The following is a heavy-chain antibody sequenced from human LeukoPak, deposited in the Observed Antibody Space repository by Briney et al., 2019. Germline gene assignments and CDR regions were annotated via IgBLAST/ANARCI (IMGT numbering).Heavy chain of an antibody. CDR3: ARTARHLDY. J-gene: IGHJ4*02. V-gene: IGHV3-30*03. CDR1: RFTFSSYG. CDR2: ISYDGSNK. Sequence: PGGSLRLSCAASRFTFSSYGMHWVRQAPGKGLEGVAVISYDGSNKYYADSVRGRFTISRDNAKNLLYLQMNDLRVEDTAVYYCARTARHLDYWGQGTLVTVSS. D-gene: IGHD5-18*01.